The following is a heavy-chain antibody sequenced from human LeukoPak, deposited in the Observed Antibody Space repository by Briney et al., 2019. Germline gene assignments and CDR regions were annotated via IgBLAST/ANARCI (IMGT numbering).Heavy chain of an antibody. Sequence: QAGGSLRLSCAASGFTFSSYEMNWVRQAPGKGLEWVSYISSSGSTIYYADSVKGRFTISRDNAKNSLYLQMNSLRAEDTAVYYCARRKPYGGKEFDYWGQGTLVTVSS. CDR2: ISSSGSTI. V-gene: IGHV3-48*03. D-gene: IGHD4-23*01. J-gene: IGHJ4*02. CDR3: ARRKPYGGKEFDY. CDR1: GFTFSSYE.